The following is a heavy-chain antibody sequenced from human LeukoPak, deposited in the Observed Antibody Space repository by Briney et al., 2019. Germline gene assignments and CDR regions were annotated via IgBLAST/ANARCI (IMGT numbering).Heavy chain of an antibody. J-gene: IGHJ3*02. CDR1: GFSLDDYA. V-gene: IGHV3-9*01. Sequence: GGSLRLSCVGSGFSLDDYAMHWVRQVPGKGLEWVPSISWGSGSQAYADSVRGRFTISRDNAKNSLYLQMNSLRPEDTAFYYCIKDMGFDLLKDAFHIWGQGTLVTVSS. D-gene: IGHD3-9*01. CDR2: ISWGSGSQ. CDR3: IKDMGFDLLKDAFHI.